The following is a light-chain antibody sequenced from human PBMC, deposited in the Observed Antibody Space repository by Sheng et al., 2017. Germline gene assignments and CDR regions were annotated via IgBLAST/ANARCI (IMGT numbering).Light chain of an antibody. CDR3: QQYVTPALT. CDR1: QTVSNTY. J-gene: IGKJ4*01. CDR2: GAS. V-gene: IGKV3-20*01. Sequence: EILLTQSPGTLSLSPGERATLSCRASQTVSNTYLAWYQQRPGQAPRLLIYGASSRATGIPDRFRGSGSGTDFTLTITGLETEDFAVYYCQQYVTPALTFGGGTKVVI.